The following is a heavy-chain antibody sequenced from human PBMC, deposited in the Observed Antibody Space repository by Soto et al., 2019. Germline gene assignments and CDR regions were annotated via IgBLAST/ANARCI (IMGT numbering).Heavy chain of an antibody. CDR1: GASISRDDTY. V-gene: IGHV4-30-4*01. Sequence: QVQLQESGPGLLQPSQTLSLTCTVSGASISRDDTYWTWIRQPPGKGLEWIGYIYYTGRTYYNPSLKSRVSISVDASKNQFSLRLSSVTAADTAMYYCATDLDKSNDAFHIWGQGTMVTVSS. CDR3: ATDLDKSNDAFHI. CDR2: IYYTGRT. D-gene: IGHD2-2*03. J-gene: IGHJ3*02.